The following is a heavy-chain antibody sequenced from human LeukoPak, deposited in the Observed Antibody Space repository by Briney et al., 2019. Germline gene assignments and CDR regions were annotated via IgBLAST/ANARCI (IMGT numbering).Heavy chain of an antibody. D-gene: IGHD2-8*01. V-gene: IGHV1-2*02. CDR1: GYTFTGYY. J-gene: IGHJ4*02. CDR3: ARGGDIVLMVYAIGYFDY. Sequence: ASVKVSCKASGYTFTGYYMHWVRQAPGQGLEWMGWINANSGGTHYAQKFQGRVTMTRDTSISTDYMELSRLRSDDTAVYYCARGGDIVLMVYAIGYFDYWGQGTLVTVSS. CDR2: INANSGGT.